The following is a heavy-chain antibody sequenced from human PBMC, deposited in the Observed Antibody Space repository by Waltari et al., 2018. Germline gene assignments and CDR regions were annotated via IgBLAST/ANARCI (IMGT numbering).Heavy chain of an antibody. D-gene: IGHD2-15*01. Sequence: QLQFQESGTGLVKPSGALSPTCAVYGASTSSTYWWSWVRQPPGKGLEWMGSVHGSGKTNYSPSFASRVTISLDTYNKQFSLKVTSATAADTAVYYCARDRGRGLYLDSWGPGTLVTV. CDR3: ARDRGRGLYLDS. J-gene: IGHJ4*02. V-gene: IGHV4-4*02. CDR2: VHGSGKT. CDR1: GASTSSTYW.